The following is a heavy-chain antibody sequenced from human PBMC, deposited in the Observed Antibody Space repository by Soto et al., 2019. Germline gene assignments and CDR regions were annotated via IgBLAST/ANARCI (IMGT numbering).Heavy chain of an antibody. D-gene: IGHD6-13*01. J-gene: IGHJ4*02. V-gene: IGHV3-21*01. CDR2: ISTSSTYI. CDR1: GFPFSGYS. CDR3: AAEPQLAKFDY. Sequence: EVQVMESGGGLVKPGGSLRLSCAASGFPFSGYSMHWVRQAPGKGLEWVSSISTSSTYIYYADSVKGRFTISRDNAKNSLHLQMNSLGAEDTAVYYCAAEPQLAKFDYWGQGTLVTVSS.